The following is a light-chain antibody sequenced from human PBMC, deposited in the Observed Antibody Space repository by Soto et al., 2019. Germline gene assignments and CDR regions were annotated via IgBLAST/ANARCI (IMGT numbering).Light chain of an antibody. CDR3: QHYYSFPWT. V-gene: IGKV1-8*01. J-gene: IGKJ1*01. CDR2: GAS. Sequence: AIRMTQSPSSFSASTGDRVTITCRASQDVNNYLAWYQQRPGEPPKLLIYGASTLQSGVTSRFSGSGSGTDFTLTISCLQSEDFATYYCQHYYSFPWTFGQGTKVDIK. CDR1: QDVNNY.